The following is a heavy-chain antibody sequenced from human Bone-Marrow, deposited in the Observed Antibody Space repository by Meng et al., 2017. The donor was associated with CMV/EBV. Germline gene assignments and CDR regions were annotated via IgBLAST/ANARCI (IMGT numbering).Heavy chain of an antibody. J-gene: IGHJ4*02. CDR2: IRYDGSNK. D-gene: IGHD1-7*01. CDR1: GFTFSSYG. CDR3: AKTPLELRVFGY. V-gene: IGHV3-30*02. Sequence: GESLKISCAASGFTFSSYGMHWVRQAPGKGLEWVAFIRYDGSNKYYADSVKGRFTISRDNSKNTLYLQMNSLRAEDTAVYYCAKTPLELRVFGYWGQGTLVTGSS.